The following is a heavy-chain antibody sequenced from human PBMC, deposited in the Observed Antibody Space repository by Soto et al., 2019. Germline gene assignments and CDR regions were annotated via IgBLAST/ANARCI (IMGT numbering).Heavy chain of an antibody. CDR1: GGSISSYY. J-gene: IGHJ4*02. V-gene: IGHV4-59*01. D-gene: IGHD5-18*01. Sequence: PSETLSLTCTVSGGSISSYYWSWIRQSPGKGLEWIGYIYYSRSTNYNPSLKSRATISVDTSKNQFSLRLRSVTAADTAVYYCAKAYTYGLSYFDSWGQGTLVTVS. CDR2: IYYSRST. CDR3: AKAYTYGLSYFDS.